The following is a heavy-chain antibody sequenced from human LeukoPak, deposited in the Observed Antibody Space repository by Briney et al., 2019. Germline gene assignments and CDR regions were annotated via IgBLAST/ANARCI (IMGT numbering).Heavy chain of an antibody. J-gene: IGHJ5*02. CDR2: IYSSGST. D-gene: IGHD3-22*01. CDR3: ARSRDSSGYRNNWFDP. Sequence: SETLSLTCTVSGGSISSYYWSRIRQPPGKGLEWIGYIYSSGSTNYNPSLKSRVTMSVDTSKNQFSLKLNSVTAADTAVYYCARSRDSSGYRNNWFDPWGQGTLVTVSS. V-gene: IGHV4-59*01. CDR1: GGSISSYY.